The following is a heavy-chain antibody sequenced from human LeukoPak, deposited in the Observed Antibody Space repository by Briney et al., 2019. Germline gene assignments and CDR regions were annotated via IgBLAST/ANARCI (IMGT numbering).Heavy chain of an antibody. CDR3: AKLHYGANSGGRYGTDV. J-gene: IGHJ6*02. V-gene: IGHV3-23*01. Sequence: PGGSLRLSCAASGFTFSSYGMSWVRQAPGKGLEWVSGISGSGGNTYYADSVKGRFTISRDNSKNTLYLQMNSLRAEDTAVYYCAKLHYGANSGGRYGTDVWGQGTTVTVSS. CDR1: GFTFSSYG. D-gene: IGHD4-23*01. CDR2: ISGSGGNT.